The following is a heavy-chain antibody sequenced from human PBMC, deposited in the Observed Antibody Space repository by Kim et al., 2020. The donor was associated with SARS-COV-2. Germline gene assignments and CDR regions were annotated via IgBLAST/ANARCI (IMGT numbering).Heavy chain of an antibody. J-gene: IGHJ4*02. CDR3: ARPRIQVAGAVDF. D-gene: IGHD6-19*01. V-gene: IGHV4-39*01. Sequence: YTNPPLKTRVTNSVDKSKNQFSLRLYSVTAADTAVYFCARPRIQVAGAVDFWGQGTLITISS.